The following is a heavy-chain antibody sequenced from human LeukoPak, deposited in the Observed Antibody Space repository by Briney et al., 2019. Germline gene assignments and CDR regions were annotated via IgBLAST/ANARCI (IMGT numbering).Heavy chain of an antibody. CDR1: GGSISNSY. D-gene: IGHD3-3*01. CDR3: ARTLYSRGFYTVDY. V-gene: IGHV4-59*08. Sequence: SETLSLTCIVSGGSISNSYWSWIRQPPGKGLQWIGYIYNSGSTNYNPSLKSRVTISGDTSKNQFSLKLSSVTAADTAVYYCARTLYSRGFYTVDYWGQGTLVTVSS. J-gene: IGHJ4*02. CDR2: IYNSGST.